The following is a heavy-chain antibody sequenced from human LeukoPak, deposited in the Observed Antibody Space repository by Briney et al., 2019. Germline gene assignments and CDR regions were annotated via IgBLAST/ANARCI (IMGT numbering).Heavy chain of an antibody. D-gene: IGHD5-12*01. CDR3: AKDHIVATELFGY. CDR2: ISGSGGST. CDR1: GFTFSSYG. J-gene: IGHJ4*02. Sequence: PGGSLRLSCAASGFTFSSYGMSGVRQAPGKGLEWVSAISGSGGSTYYADSVKGRFTISRDNAKNPLYLQMNSLRAEDTAVYYCAKDHIVATELFGYCGQGTLATVSS. V-gene: IGHV3-23*01.